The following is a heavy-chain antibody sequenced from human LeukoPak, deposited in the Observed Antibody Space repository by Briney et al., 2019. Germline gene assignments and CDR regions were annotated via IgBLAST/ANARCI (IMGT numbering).Heavy chain of an antibody. CDR1: GFTFSSYS. CDR2: ISSGSSTI. J-gene: IGHJ4*02. Sequence: GGSLRLSCAASGFTFSSYSMNWVRQAPGKGLEWVSYISSGSSTIYYADSVKGRFTISRDNAKNSLYLQMNSLRDEDTAVYYCARAYSSSGGIDYWGQGTLVTVSS. D-gene: IGHD6-6*01. CDR3: ARAYSSSGGIDY. V-gene: IGHV3-48*02.